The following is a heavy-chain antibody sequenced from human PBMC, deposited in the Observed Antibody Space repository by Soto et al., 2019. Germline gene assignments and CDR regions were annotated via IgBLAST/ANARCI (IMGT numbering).Heavy chain of an antibody. Sequence: EVQLVESGGGLVQPGRSLRLSCAASGFTFDDYAMHWVRQAPGKCLEWVSGISWNSCSIGYADSVKGRFTISRDNVKNSLYLQMNSLRAEDKGLYYCAKDVLPRYGSGSIHPDYWGQGTLVTVSS. CDR1: GFTFDDYA. V-gene: IGHV3-9*01. D-gene: IGHD3-10*01. CDR3: AKDVLPRYGSGSIHPDY. CDR2: ISWNSCSI. J-gene: IGHJ4*02.